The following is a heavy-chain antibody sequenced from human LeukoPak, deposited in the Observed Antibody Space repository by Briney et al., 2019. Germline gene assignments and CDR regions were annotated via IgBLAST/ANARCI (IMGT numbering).Heavy chain of an antibody. J-gene: IGHJ4*02. Sequence: GESLKISCKGSGYSFTSYWIGWVRQMPGKGLEWVGVIWPGDSETRYSPSFQGQVTISADKSISTAYLQWNSLKASGTAMYYCATTSRHFDHWGQGTLVTVSS. CDR2: IWPGDSET. D-gene: IGHD6-6*01. CDR1: GYSFTSYW. CDR3: ATTSRHFDH. V-gene: IGHV5-51*01.